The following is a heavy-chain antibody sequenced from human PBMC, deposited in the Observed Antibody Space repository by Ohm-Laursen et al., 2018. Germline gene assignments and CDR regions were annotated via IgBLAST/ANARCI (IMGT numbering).Heavy chain of an antibody. Sequence: SLRLSCAASGFTFSGYYMTWIRQAPGKGLEWVSAISGSGGSTYYADSVKGRFTISRDNSKNTLYLQMNSLRAEDTAVYYCAKGASTLVVAAILFDYWGQGTLVTVSS. V-gene: IGHV3-23*01. CDR3: AKGASTLVVAAILFDY. D-gene: IGHD2-15*01. CDR1: GFTFSGYY. J-gene: IGHJ4*02. CDR2: ISGSGGST.